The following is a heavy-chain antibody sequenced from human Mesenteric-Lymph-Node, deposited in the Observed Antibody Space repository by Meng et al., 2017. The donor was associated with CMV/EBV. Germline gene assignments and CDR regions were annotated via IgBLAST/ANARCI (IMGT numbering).Heavy chain of an antibody. CDR3: AGGKEGFCRGSSCSFPPIDS. CDR2: ISSDGTTR. V-gene: IGHV3-11*01. D-gene: IGHD2-15*01. CDR1: GLPFTDYY. Sequence: GESLKISCAASGLPFTDYYMTWIRRAPGKGLEWLSYISSDGTTRYYAESVTGRFTVSRDNAKRSLLLEADSLRAEDTAVCYCAGGKEGFCRGSSCSFPPIDSWGQGILVTVSS. J-gene: IGHJ4*02.